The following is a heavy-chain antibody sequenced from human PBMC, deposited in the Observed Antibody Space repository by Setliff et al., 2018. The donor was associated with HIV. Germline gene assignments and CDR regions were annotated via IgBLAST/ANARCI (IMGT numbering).Heavy chain of an antibody. J-gene: IGHJ3*02. D-gene: IGHD2-21*02. Sequence: PGGSLRLSCAASGFTFSSYWMSWVRQAPGKGLKWVANIKQDGSERYYLDSVKGRFSISRDNAKNSVYLQMNSLRAEDTAVYYCARGPGCGGDCRAFAMDSFDMWGQGTKVTVSS. V-gene: IGHV3-7*03. CDR1: GFTFSSYW. CDR2: IKQDGSER. CDR3: ARGPGCGGDCRAFAMDSFDM.